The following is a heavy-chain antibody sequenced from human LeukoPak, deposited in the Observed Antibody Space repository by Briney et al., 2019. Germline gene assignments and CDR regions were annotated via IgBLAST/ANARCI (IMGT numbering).Heavy chain of an antibody. CDR1: GGTFSSYA. D-gene: IGHD4-17*01. V-gene: IGHV1-69*01. CDR2: IIPIFGTA. J-gene: IGHJ4*02. CDR3: ARDRPDYGDDRNYFDY. Sequence: SVKVSCKASGGTFSSYAISWVRQAPGQGLEWMGGIIPIFGTADYAQKFQGRVTITADESTSTAYMELGSLRSEDTAVYYCARDRPDYGDDRNYFDYWGQGTLVTVSS.